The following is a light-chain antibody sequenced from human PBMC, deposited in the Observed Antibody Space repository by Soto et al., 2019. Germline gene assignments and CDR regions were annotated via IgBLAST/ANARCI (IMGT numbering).Light chain of an antibody. V-gene: IGKV1-39*01. CDR1: QTISSY. J-gene: IGKJ1*01. CDR2: AAS. Sequence: ITLPQSRAPLSASELHMTIITSRASQTISSYLNWYQQKPGKAPKVLIYAASSLQSGVPSRFSGSGSGTDFTLTINSLQPEDFATYYCQQNYNFPWTFGQRTKVDI. CDR3: QQNYNFPWT.